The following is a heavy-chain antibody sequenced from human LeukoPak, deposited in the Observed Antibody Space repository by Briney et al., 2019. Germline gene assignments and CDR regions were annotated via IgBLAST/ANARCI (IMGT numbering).Heavy chain of an antibody. Sequence: GGSLRLSCAASGFTFSTYGMTWVRQAPGKGLEWVTSISGSGGSTYYADSVKGRFTISRDNSKKTLYLQMNSLRAEDTALYYCAKEQRGYSGYMVGSCFDPWGQGTLVTVSS. D-gene: IGHD5-12*01. CDR1: GFTFSTYG. J-gene: IGHJ5*02. CDR2: ISGSGGST. V-gene: IGHV3-23*01. CDR3: AKEQRGYSGYMVGSCFDP.